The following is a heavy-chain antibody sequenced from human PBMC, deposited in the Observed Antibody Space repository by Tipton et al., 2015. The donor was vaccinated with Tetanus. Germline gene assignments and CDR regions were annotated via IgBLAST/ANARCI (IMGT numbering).Heavy chain of an antibody. D-gene: IGHD4-17*01. CDR3: ARGGRYDYGVQGWFDP. Sequence: TLSLTCTVSGGSISSYYWSWIRQPPGKGLEWIGYIYYSGSTNYNPSLKSRVTISVDTSKNQFSLKLSSVTAAGTAVYYCARGGRYDYGVQGWFDPWGQATLVTVSS. CDR1: GGSISSYY. J-gene: IGHJ5*02. V-gene: IGHV4-59*01. CDR2: IYYSGST.